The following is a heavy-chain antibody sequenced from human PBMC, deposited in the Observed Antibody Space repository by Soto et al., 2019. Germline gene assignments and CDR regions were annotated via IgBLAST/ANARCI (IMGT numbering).Heavy chain of an antibody. CDR1: GYTFTSYG. Sequence: ASVKVSFKASGYTFTSYGISWVRQAPGQGLEWMGWISAYNGNTNYAQKLQGRVTMTTDTSTSTAYMELRSLRSDDTAVYYCARAARPPYYYGMDVWGQGTTVTVSS. CDR2: ISAYNGNT. J-gene: IGHJ6*02. V-gene: IGHV1-18*04. CDR3: ARAARPPYYYGMDV.